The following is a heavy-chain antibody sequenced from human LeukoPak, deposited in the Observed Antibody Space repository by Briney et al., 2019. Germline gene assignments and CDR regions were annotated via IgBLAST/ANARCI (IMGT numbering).Heavy chain of an antibody. CDR1: GFSLSTTGVG. V-gene: IGHV2-5*02. CDR3: AHKAAVAGLFDY. D-gene: IGHD6-19*01. J-gene: IGHJ4*02. Sequence: ESGPTLVKPTQTLTLTCTFSGFSLSTTGVGVGWLRQPPGKALEWLALIYWDDDKRSSPSLKSSLTITKDTSKNQVVLTMTNMDPVDTATYFCAHKAAVAGLFDYWGQGTLVTVSS. CDR2: IYWDDDK.